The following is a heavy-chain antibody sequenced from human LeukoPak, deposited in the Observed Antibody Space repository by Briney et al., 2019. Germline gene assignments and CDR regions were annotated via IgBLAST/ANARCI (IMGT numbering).Heavy chain of an antibody. CDR1: GFTFDDYG. J-gene: IGHJ6*03. D-gene: IGHD3-3*01. V-gene: IGHV3-20*04. Sequence: PGGSLRLSCAASGFTFDDYGMSWVRQAPGKGLEWVSGINWNGGSTGYADSVKGRFAISRDNAKNSLYLQMNSLRAEDTALYYCARGRGVRFLEWLSLNYYYYYMDVWGKGTTVTVSS. CDR2: INWNGGST. CDR3: ARGRGVRFLEWLSLNYYYYYMDV.